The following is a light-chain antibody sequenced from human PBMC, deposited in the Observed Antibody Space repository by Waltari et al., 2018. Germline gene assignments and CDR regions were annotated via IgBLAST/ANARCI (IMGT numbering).Light chain of an antibody. V-gene: IGLV1-44*01. CDR3: AAWDDSLGAV. CDR2: NTN. CDR1: FSNLGSTS. J-gene: IGLJ3*02. Sequence: QSVLTQPPSVSGTPGQRVTISCSGSFSNLGSTSVNWYQQLPGTSPRLLIYNTNQGPSGVPHRFSASKSGTSASLAITGLQSEDEAYYYCAAWDDSLGAVFGGGTKLTVL.